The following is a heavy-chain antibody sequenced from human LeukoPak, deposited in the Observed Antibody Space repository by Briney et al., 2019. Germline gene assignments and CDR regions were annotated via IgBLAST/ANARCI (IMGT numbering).Heavy chain of an antibody. D-gene: IGHD1-1*01. CDR2: ISRRSSNI. CDR3: AREDNLGNYYNFYMDV. V-gene: IGHV3-48*01. J-gene: IGHJ6*03. Sequence: PGGSLRLSCAASGFTFSSYSMNWVRQAPGKGLEWVSYISRRSSNIYYADSVKGRFTITRDDAENSLYLQMNSLRAEDTAAYYCAREDNLGNYYNFYMDVWGKGTTVSVS. CDR1: GFTFSSYS.